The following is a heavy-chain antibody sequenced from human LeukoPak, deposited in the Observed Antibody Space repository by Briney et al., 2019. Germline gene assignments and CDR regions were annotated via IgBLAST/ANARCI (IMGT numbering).Heavy chain of an antibody. V-gene: IGHV3-53*01. D-gene: IGHD5-18*01. CDR2: IYTAGST. Sequence: GGSLRLSCAASGLTVSSKYMSWVRQAPGKGLEWVSVIYTAGSTHYADSVKGRFTISRDNSKNTLYLQMDSLRAEDTAVYYCARGTTSEVTAGDYWGRGTLVTVSS. CDR3: ARGTTSEVTAGDY. J-gene: IGHJ4*02. CDR1: GLTVSSKY.